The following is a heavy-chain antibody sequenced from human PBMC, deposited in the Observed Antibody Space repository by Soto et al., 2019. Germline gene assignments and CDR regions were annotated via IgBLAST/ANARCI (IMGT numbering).Heavy chain of an antibody. CDR1: GGSIPSSTSY. D-gene: IGHD6-6*01. CDR2: IYSGGST. Sequence: QLQLQESGPGLVKPSETLSLTCTVSGGSIPSSTSYWGWIRPPPGKGLEWIANIYSGGSTYYNPSLKSRVTISLDRSKKQLALRLTSVTAADTAEYYCGYQEYRSNGYYFAFWGQGTLITVPA. CDR3: GYQEYRSNGYYFAF. J-gene: IGHJ4*02. V-gene: IGHV4-39*01.